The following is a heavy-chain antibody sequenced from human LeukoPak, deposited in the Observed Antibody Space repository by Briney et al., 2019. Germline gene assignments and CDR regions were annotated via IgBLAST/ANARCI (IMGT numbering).Heavy chain of an antibody. J-gene: IGHJ3*02. Sequence: GGSLRLSCVASGFIVSSNYINWVRQAPGKGLEWVANIKQDGSEKYYVDSVKGRFTISRDNAKNSLYLQVNSLRDEDTAVYYCARSRCSGGSCYAWGAAFDIWGQGTMVTISS. CDR1: GFIVSSNY. CDR2: IKQDGSEK. D-gene: IGHD2-15*01. V-gene: IGHV3-7*01. CDR3: ARSRCSGGSCYAWGAAFDI.